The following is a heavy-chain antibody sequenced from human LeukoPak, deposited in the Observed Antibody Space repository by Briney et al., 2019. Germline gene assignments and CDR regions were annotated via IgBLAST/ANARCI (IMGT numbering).Heavy chain of an antibody. CDR2: IDPSDSYT. V-gene: IGHV5-10-1*01. D-gene: IGHD1-26*01. Sequence: PGESLKISCKGSGYSFTSYWISWVRQMPGKGLEWMGRIDPSDSYTNYSPSFEGHVTISADRSTNTAYPQWGSLKASDTAMYYCARQGGATPGYWGQGTLVTVSS. J-gene: IGHJ4*02. CDR1: GYSFTSYW. CDR3: ARQGGATPGY.